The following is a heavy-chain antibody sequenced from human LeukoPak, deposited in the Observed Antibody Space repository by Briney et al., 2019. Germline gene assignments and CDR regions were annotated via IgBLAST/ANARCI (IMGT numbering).Heavy chain of an antibody. CDR1: GGSISNYY. V-gene: IGHV4-59*01. Sequence: SETLSLTCNVSGGSISNYYWTWIRQPPGKGLEWIGYIDYSGSNNYNTSLKSRVTISVDTSKNQFSMTLNSVTAADTAVYYCARHYGSGRDGLLGWFDPWGKGTLVTVSS. CDR3: ARHYGSGRDGLLGWFDP. CDR2: IDYSGSN. J-gene: IGHJ5*02. D-gene: IGHD3-10*01.